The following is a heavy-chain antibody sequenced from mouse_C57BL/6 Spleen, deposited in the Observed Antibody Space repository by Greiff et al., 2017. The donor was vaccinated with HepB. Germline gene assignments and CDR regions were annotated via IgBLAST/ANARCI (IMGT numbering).Heavy chain of an antibody. CDR3: ARTSYYYGSSFDY. CDR1: GYSFTGYY. Sequence: EVQLQQSGPELVKPGASVKISCKASGYSFTGYYMNWVKQSPEKSLEWIGEINPSTGGTTYNQKFKAKATLTVDKSSSTAYMQLTSLTSEDSAVYYCARTSYYYGSSFDYWGQGTTLTVSS. V-gene: IGHV1-42*01. D-gene: IGHD1-1*01. J-gene: IGHJ2*01. CDR2: INPSTGGT.